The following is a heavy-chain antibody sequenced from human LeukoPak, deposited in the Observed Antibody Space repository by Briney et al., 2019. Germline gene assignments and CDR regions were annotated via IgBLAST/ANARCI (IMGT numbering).Heavy chain of an antibody. CDR1: GFTFSSYS. Sequence: GGSLRLSCAASGFTFSSYSMNWVRQAPGKGLEWVSFISSSSSYIYYADSVKGRFTISRDNAKNSLYLQMNSLRAEDTAVYYCAREGAGPYYYDSSGFDYWGQGTLVTVSS. D-gene: IGHD3-22*01. CDR3: AREGAGPYYYDSSGFDY. V-gene: IGHV3-21*01. CDR2: ISSSSSYI. J-gene: IGHJ4*02.